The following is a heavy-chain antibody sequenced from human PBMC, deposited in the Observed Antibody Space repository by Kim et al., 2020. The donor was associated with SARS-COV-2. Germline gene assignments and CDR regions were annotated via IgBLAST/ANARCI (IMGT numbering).Heavy chain of an antibody. CDR3: ARVATYGDYRDIFDY. CDR2: INAGNGNT. D-gene: IGHD4-17*01. CDR1: GYTFTSYA. J-gene: IGHJ4*02. Sequence: ASVKVSCKASGYTFTSYAMHWVRQAPGQRLEWMGWINAGNGNTKYSQKFQGRVTITRDTSASTAYMELSSLRSEDTAVYYCARVATYGDYRDIFDYWGQGTLVTVSS. V-gene: IGHV1-3*01.